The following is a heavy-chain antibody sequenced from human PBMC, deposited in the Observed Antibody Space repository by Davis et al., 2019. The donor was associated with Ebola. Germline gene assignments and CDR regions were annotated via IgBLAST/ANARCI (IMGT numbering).Heavy chain of an antibody. CDR1: GYTFTSYG. Sequence: ASVKVSCKASGYTFTSYGISWVRQAPGQRLEWMGWISAYNGNTNYAQKLQGRVTMTTDTSTSTAYMELRSLRSDDTAVYYCATCTGHYYYYGMDVWGQGTTVTVSS. CDR3: ATCTGHYYYYGMDV. J-gene: IGHJ6*02. D-gene: IGHD2-8*01. V-gene: IGHV1-18*01. CDR2: ISAYNGNT.